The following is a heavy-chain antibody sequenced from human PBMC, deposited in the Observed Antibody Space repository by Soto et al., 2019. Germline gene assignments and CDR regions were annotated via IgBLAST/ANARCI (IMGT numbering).Heavy chain of an antibody. Sequence: PSETLSLTCTVSGGSVSSGSYYWSWIRQPPGKGLEWIGYIYYSGSTNYNPSLKSRVTISVDTSKNQFSLKLSSVTAADTAVYYCARGQARYCSGGSCYTQHIDYWGQGTLVTVSS. CDR2: IYYSGST. CDR1: GGSVSSGSYY. V-gene: IGHV4-61*01. D-gene: IGHD2-15*01. CDR3: ARGQARYCSGGSCYTQHIDY. J-gene: IGHJ4*02.